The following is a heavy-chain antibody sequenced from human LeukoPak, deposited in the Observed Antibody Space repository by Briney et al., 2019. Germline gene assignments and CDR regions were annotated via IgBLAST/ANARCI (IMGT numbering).Heavy chain of an antibody. Sequence: SETLSLTCTVSGYPISSGYYWGWIRQAPGKGLEWIGNIYHSGNTYYNPSLKSRVTVSMDTSKNQFSLKVNSVTAADTAFYYCARAYSSSWYWNWFDPWGQGTLVTVSS. J-gene: IGHJ5*02. CDR1: GYPISSGYY. CDR3: ARAYSSSWYWNWFDP. V-gene: IGHV4-38-2*02. D-gene: IGHD6-13*01. CDR2: IYHSGNT.